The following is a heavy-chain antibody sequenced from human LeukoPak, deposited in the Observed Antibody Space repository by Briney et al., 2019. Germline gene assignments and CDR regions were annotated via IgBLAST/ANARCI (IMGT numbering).Heavy chain of an antibody. CDR1: GASVRSHY. J-gene: IGHJ1*01. D-gene: IGHD2-2*01. Sequence: SGTLSLTCTVSGASVRSHYWSWIRQPPGKGLEWIGNVFHNGDSSFAPSLTSRVTMSVDTSKNQFSLNLNSVTAADTAVYYCASKPIVPASQGHYFGTWGQGILVTVSS. CDR2: VFHNGDS. CDR3: ASKPIVPASQGHYFGT. V-gene: IGHV4-59*02.